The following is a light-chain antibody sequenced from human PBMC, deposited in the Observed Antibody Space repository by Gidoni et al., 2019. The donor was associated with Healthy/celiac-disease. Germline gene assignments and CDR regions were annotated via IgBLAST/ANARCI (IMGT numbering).Light chain of an antibody. CDR2: GAS. CDR1: QRVSSN. J-gene: IGKJ5*01. Sequence: EIVMTPFPATLFVSQGERATLSGRASQRVSSNLAWYQQKPGQAPRLLIYGASTRATGIPARFSGSGSGTEFTLTISSLQSEDFAVYYCQQYNNWPPITFGQGTRLEIK. CDR3: QQYNNWPPIT. V-gene: IGKV3-15*01.